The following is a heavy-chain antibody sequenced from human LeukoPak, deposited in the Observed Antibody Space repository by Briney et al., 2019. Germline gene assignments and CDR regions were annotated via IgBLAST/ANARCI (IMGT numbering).Heavy chain of an antibody. V-gene: IGHV1-69*05. CDR1: GGTFSSYA. CDR2: ILPIFGTA. J-gene: IGHJ4*02. D-gene: IGHD3-9*01. CDR3: ARGGLRYFDWLLC. Sequence: ASVKVSCKXSGGTFSSYAISWVRQAPGQGLEGMGGILPIFGTANYAQKFQGRVTITTDESTSTAYMELNSLRSEDTAVYYCARGGLRYFDWLLCWGQGTLVTVSS.